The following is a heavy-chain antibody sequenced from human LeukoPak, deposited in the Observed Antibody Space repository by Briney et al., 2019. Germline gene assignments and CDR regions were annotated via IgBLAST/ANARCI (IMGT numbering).Heavy chain of an antibody. CDR3: ATDPLIAVAGGDY. V-gene: IGHV1-24*01. CDR1: GYTRTELS. J-gene: IGHJ4*02. D-gene: IGHD6-19*01. Sequence: SVKVSCKVSGYTRTELSMHWVRQAPGKGLEWMGGFDPEDGETIYAQKFQGRVTMTEDTSTDTAYMELSSLRSEDTAVYYCATDPLIAVAGGDYWGQGTLVTVSS. CDR2: FDPEDGET.